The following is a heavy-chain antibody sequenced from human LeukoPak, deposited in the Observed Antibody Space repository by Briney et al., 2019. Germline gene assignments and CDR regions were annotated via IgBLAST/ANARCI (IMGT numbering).Heavy chain of an antibody. CDR3: ARDVVVTSSPDAFDI. J-gene: IGHJ3*02. V-gene: IGHV4-31*11. Sequence: PSETLSLTCAVSGDSVTSGGYFWTWIRQHPGKGLEWIGSISNSGTTSYNPSLKSRVSISLDTSNNHLSLRLGSVTAADTAVYFCARDVVVTSSPDAFDIWGQGTMVTVSS. CDR1: GDSVTSGGYF. D-gene: IGHD2-21*02. CDR2: ISNSGTT.